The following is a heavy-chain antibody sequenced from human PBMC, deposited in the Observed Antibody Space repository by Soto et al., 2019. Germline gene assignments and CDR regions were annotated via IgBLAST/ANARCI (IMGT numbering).Heavy chain of an antibody. V-gene: IGHV1-18*01. J-gene: IGHJ4*02. D-gene: IGHD3-22*01. CDR2: IATHDGSA. CDR1: GGTFSSYA. Sequence: ASVKVSCKASGGTFSSYAISWVRRASGQGLEWMGRIATHDGSAVSAQSLQGRLILTRDSFTNTAYMELGGLTSDDTGLYYCWRNDGDDSTNFWGQGTLVTVSS. CDR3: WRNDGDDSTNF.